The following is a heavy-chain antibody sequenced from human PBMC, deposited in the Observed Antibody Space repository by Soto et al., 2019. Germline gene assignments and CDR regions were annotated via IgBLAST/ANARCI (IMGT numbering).Heavy chain of an antibody. J-gene: IGHJ5*02. Sequence: SVKVSCKASGATFSSYAISWVRQAPGQGLEWMGGIIPIFGTANYAQKFQGRVTITADESTSTAYMELSSLRSEDTAVYYCARGTPKYYYGSGTWFDPWGQGTLVTVSS. V-gene: IGHV1-69*13. CDR2: IIPIFGTA. CDR1: GATFSSYA. D-gene: IGHD3-10*01. CDR3: ARGTPKYYYGSGTWFDP.